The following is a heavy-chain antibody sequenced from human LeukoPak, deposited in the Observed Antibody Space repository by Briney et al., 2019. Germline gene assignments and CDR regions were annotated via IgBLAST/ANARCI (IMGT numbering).Heavy chain of an antibody. Sequence: SVKVSCKATGGTFSSYAISWVRQAPGQGLEWMGGIIPIFGTANYAQKFQGRVTITADESTSTAYMELSSLRSEDTAVYYCARGPDYDSSGYCDYWGQGTLVTVSS. J-gene: IGHJ4*02. V-gene: IGHV1-69*13. CDR2: IIPIFGTA. CDR3: ARGPDYDSSGYCDY. CDR1: GGTFSSYA. D-gene: IGHD3-22*01.